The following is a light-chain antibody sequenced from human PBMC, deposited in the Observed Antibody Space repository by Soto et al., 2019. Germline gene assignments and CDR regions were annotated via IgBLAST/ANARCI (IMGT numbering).Light chain of an antibody. CDR3: CSYAGSYPYV. CDR1: SSDVGGYNY. V-gene: IGLV2-11*01. CDR2: DVS. Sequence: QSVLTQPRSVSGSPGQSVTISCTGTSSDVGGYNYVSWYQQHPGKAPKLMMYDVSKRPSWVPDRFSGSKSGNTASLTISGXXXXXXXDYYCCSYAGSYPYVFGTGTK. J-gene: IGLJ1*01.